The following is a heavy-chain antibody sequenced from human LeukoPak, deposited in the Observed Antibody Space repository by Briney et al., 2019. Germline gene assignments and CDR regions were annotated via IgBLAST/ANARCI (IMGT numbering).Heavy chain of an antibody. J-gene: IGHJ4*02. CDR1: GGSISSYY. CDR3: ARRAYSSGFDYIDY. V-gene: IGHV4-59*08. Sequence: SETLSLTCTVSGGSISSYYWSWIRQPPGKGLELIEFIYYSGSTSYNPSLKSRVTISVDTSKSQFSLKLSSVIAADTAVYYCARRAYSSGFDYIDYWGQGTLVTVSS. D-gene: IGHD6-19*01. CDR2: IYYSGST.